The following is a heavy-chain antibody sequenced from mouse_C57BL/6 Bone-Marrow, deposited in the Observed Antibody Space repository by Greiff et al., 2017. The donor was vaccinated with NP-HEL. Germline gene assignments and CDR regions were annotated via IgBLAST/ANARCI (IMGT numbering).Heavy chain of an antibody. CDR2: IWTGGGT. V-gene: IGHV2-9-1*01. J-gene: IGHJ1*03. CDR1: GFSLTSYA. CDR3: ARKRGDYYCSSFYWYFDV. D-gene: IGHD1-1*01. Sequence: QVQLKESGPGLVAPSQSLSITCTVSGFSLTSYAISWVRQPPGKGLEWLGVIWTGGGTNYNSALKSRLSISKDNSKSQVFLKMNSLQTDDTARYYCARKRGDYYCSSFYWYFDVWGTGTTVTVSS.